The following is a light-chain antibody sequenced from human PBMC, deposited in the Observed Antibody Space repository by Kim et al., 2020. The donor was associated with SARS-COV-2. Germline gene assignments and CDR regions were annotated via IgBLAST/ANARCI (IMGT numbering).Light chain of an antibody. V-gene: IGKV3-20*01. J-gene: IGKJ2*01. CDR2: GPS. CDR1: QSVTSSY. CDR3: QQYGSSPVT. Sequence: EIVLTQSPGTLSLSPGERATLSCRASQSVTSSYLAWYQQKPGQTPRLLIYGPSSRATGVPDRFSGSESGTDFTLTISILEPEDFAVYYCQQYGSSPVTFGQGTKLEI.